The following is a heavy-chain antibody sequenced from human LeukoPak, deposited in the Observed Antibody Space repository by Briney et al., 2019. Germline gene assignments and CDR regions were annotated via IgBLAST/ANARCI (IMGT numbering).Heavy chain of an antibody. CDR2: TSSSSSDI. CDR3: ARDQIIGTTGGFDP. V-gene: IGHV3-21*01. J-gene: IGHJ5*02. D-gene: IGHD1-20*01. CDR1: GFTFSSYS. Sequence: GGSLRLSCAASGFTFSSYSMNWLRQAPGEGREWVSSTSSSSSDIYYADSVKGRFTISRDNAKNSLYLQMNSLRAEDTAVYYCARDQIIGTTGGFDPWGQGTLVTVSS.